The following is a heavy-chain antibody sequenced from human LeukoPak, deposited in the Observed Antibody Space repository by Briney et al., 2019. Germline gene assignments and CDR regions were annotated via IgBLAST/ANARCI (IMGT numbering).Heavy chain of an antibody. CDR3: ARDPSRGDLNYFDY. J-gene: IGHJ4*02. CDR2: IYSGGST. CDR1: GFTVSSNY. Sequence: GGSLRLSCAASGFTVSSNYMSWVRQAPGEGLEWVSVIYSGGSTYYADSVKGRFTISRDNSKNTLYLQMNSLRAEDTAVYCCARDPSRGDLNYFDYWGQGTLVTVSS. D-gene: IGHD6-25*01. V-gene: IGHV3-66*02.